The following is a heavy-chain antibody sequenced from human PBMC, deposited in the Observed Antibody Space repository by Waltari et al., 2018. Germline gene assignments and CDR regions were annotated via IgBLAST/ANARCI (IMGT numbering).Heavy chain of an antibody. CDR1: GYSISSGYY. D-gene: IGHD3-22*01. V-gene: IGHV4-38-2*01. J-gene: IGHJ3*02. CDR2: IYHSGST. CDR3: ARSLTSGPAYYYDSSGYFDAFDI. Sequence: QVQLQESGPGLVKPSETLSLTCAVSGYSISSGYYWGWIRQPPGKGRAWIGSIYHSGSTYYNPSLKSRVTISVDTSKNQFSLKLSSVTAADTAVYYCARSLTSGPAYYYDSSGYFDAFDIWGQGTMVTVSS.